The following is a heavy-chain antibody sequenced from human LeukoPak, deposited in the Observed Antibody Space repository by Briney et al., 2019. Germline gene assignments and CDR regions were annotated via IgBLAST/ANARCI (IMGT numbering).Heavy chain of an antibody. CDR1: GGSISSSSYY. V-gene: IGHV4-39*07. CDR3: ARVLGSVPLWFGEFDY. J-gene: IGHJ4*02. Sequence: SSETLSLTCTVSGGSISSSSYYWGWIRQPPGKGLEWIGSIYYSGSTYYNPSLKSRVTISVDTSKNQFSLKLSSVTAADTAVYYCARVLGSVPLWFGEFDYWGQGTLVTVSS. CDR2: IYYSGST. D-gene: IGHD3-10*01.